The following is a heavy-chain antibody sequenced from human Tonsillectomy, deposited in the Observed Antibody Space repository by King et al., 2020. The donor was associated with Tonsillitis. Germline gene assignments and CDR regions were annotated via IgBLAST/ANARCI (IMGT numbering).Heavy chain of an antibody. CDR3: AKEIAAAGDSYYSYGMDV. J-gene: IGHJ6*02. CDR1: GFSFRNYG. D-gene: IGHD6-13*01. V-gene: IGHV3-30*18. Sequence: VQLVESGGGVVQPGRSLRLSCAASGFSFRNYGIHWVRQAPGKVLEWVAIIPYDGSNKYYADSVKGRFTVSRDNSKNTLYLQMNSLRVEDTAVYYCAKEIAAAGDSYYSYGMDVWGQGTAVTVSS. CDR2: IPYDGSNK.